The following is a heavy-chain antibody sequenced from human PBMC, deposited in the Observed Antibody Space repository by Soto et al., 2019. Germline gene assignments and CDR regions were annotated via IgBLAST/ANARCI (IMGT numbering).Heavy chain of an antibody. CDR1: GFVFSSYW. CDR3: ARGMQGSRYFDL. CDR2: INNHGSST. J-gene: IGHJ2*01. V-gene: IGHV3-74*01. Sequence: EVQLVESGGDLVQPGGSLRLSCTASGFVFSSYWMHWVRQAPGKGVVWVLRINNHGSSTSYADSVNGRLTLSRDNAKNTLYLQMNSLRAEDTAIYYCARGMQGSRYFDLWGRGTLVTVSS.